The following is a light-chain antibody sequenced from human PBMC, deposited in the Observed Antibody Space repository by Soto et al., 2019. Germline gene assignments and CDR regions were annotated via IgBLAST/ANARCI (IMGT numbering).Light chain of an antibody. Sequence: QSALTQPPSASGSPGQSVTISCTGTSSDIGDYDYVSWYQQHPGKAPKLMIYEVTKRPSGVPGRFSGSKSGNTASLTVSGLQAEDEADYFCSSYAGSNNLLFGGGTKLTVL. V-gene: IGLV2-8*01. CDR1: SSDIGDYDY. CDR3: SSYAGSNNLL. J-gene: IGLJ2*01. CDR2: EVT.